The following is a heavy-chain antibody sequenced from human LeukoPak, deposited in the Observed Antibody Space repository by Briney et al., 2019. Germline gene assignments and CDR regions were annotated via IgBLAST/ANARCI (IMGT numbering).Heavy chain of an antibody. V-gene: IGHV4-59*01. J-gene: IGHJ5*02. D-gene: IGHD2-2*01. CDR2: IYYSGST. CDR3: ARDRYCSSTSCYGGLDP. CDR1: GGSISSYH. Sequence: PSETLSLTCTVSGGSISSYHWSWIRQPPGKGLEWIGYIYYSGSTNYTPSLKSRVTISVDTSKNQFSLKLSSVTAADTAVYYCARDRYCSSTSCYGGLDPWGQGTLVTVSS.